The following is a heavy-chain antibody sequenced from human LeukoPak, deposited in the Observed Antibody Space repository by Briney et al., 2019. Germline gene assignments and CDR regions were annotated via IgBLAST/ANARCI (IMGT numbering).Heavy chain of an antibody. Sequence: GGSLRLSCAASGFTFSSYAMSWVRQDPGKGLEWVSAISGSGGSTYYADSVKGRFTISRDNSKNTLYLQMNSLRAEDTAVYYCAKSPAQTPKYNWFDPWGQGTLVTVSS. CDR3: AKSPAQTPKYNWFDP. CDR1: GFTFSSYA. J-gene: IGHJ5*02. CDR2: ISGSGGST. V-gene: IGHV3-23*01.